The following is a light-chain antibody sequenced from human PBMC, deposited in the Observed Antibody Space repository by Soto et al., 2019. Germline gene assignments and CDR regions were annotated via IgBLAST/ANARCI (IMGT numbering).Light chain of an antibody. J-gene: IGKJ4*01. V-gene: IGKV3-11*01. CDR2: DAS. CDR1: QSVRSY. Sequence: EIVLTQSPATLSLSPGERATLSCRASQSVRSYLTWYQQKPGQAPRLLVYDASNRAAGVPARFSGSGSGTDFTLTISSLEPVDFAVYYCQHRSSWPLTFGGGTKVEI. CDR3: QHRSSWPLT.